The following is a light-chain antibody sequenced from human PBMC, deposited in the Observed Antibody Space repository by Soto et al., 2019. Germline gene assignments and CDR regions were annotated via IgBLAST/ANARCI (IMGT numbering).Light chain of an antibody. J-gene: IGKJ4*01. CDR3: QQFSSYPLT. CDR1: QPVRNNY. CDR2: AAS. Sequence: LVLTQSPGTLSLSPWERSTLSCRASQPVRNNYLAWYQQKPGQAPRLLIYAASSRATGIPDRFSGGGSGTDFTLTISRLEPEDFAVYYCQQFSSYPLTFSGGTKVDIK. V-gene: IGKV3-20*01.